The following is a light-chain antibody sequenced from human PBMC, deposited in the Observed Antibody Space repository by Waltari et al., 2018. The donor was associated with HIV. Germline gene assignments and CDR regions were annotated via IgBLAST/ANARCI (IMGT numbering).Light chain of an antibody. J-gene: IGLJ2*01. Sequence: QSVLTQPPSASGTPGQSVTISCSGTSSNIGTNHVYWAQQFPGTAPKLLIYRNNKRPSGVPDRFSGSKSGTSASLDISGLRSDDEAEYYCAAWDDTLTVVFGGGTKLTVL. CDR2: RNN. CDR3: AAWDDTLTVV. V-gene: IGLV1-47*01. CDR1: SSNIGTNH.